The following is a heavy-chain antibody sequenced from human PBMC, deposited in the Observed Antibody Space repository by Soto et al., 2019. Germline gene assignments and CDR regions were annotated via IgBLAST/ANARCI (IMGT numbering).Heavy chain of an antibody. Sequence: SETLSLTCTVSGGAISSYYWSWIRQPPGKGLEWIGYIYYSGSTNYNPSLESRVTVSVDTSKNQFSLKLSSVTAADTAVYYCARLGDSSGYYPTPIDYWGQGTLVTVSS. CDR1: GGAISSYY. J-gene: IGHJ4*02. D-gene: IGHD3-22*01. CDR2: IYYSGST. V-gene: IGHV4-59*08. CDR3: ARLGDSSGYYPTPIDY.